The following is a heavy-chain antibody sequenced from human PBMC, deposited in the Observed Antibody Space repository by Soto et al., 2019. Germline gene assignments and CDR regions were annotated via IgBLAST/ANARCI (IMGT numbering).Heavy chain of an antibody. Sequence: GGSLRLSCAASGFTFTKSCMSWVRQAPGKGLEWVAGIGGSGRKTYYADSVKGRFSISRDNSKNSLFLQMNSLSADDTAIYYSAKDGLSDSPSAIDYWGLATLVTFSA. J-gene: IGHJ4*02. D-gene: IGHD6-13*01. CDR1: GFTFTKSC. CDR3: AKDGLSDSPSAIDY. V-gene: IGHV3-23*01. CDR2: IGGSGRKT.